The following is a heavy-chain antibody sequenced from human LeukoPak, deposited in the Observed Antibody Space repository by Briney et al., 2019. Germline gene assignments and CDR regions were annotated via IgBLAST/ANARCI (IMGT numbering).Heavy chain of an antibody. CDR3: ARDASITYGPLNWFDP. CDR1: GFNFDDYG. J-gene: IGHJ5*02. CDR2: INWNGGST. D-gene: IGHD2/OR15-2a*01. Sequence: GGSLRLSCAVSGFNFDDYGMSWVRQAPGEGLEWGSGINWNGGSTGYADSVKGRFTISRDNAKNSLYLQMNSLRAEDTALYYCARDASITYGPLNWFDPWGQGTLVTVSS. V-gene: IGHV3-20*04.